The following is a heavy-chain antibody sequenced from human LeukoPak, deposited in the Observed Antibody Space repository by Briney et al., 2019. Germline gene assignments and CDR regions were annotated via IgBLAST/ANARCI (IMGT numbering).Heavy chain of an antibody. V-gene: IGHV4-59*01. CDR1: GGSISSYY. CDR2: IYYSGST. CDR3: ATYGSGSFDY. Sequence: SETLSLTCTGSGGSISSYYWSWIRQPPGKGLEWIGYIYYSGSTNYNPSLKSRVTISVDTSKNQFSLKLSSVTAADTAVYYCATYGSGSFDYWGQGTLVTVSS. D-gene: IGHD3-10*01. J-gene: IGHJ4*02.